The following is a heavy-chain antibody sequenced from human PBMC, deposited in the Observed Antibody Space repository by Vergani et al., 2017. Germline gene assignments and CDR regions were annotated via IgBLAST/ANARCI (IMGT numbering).Heavy chain of an antibody. J-gene: IGHJ4*02. D-gene: IGHD3-3*01. CDR1: GFTFSSYE. Sequence: EVQLVESGGGLVQPGGSLRLSCAASGFTFSSYEMNWVRQAPGKGLEWVSYISSSGSTIYYADSVKGRFTISRDNAKNSLYLQMNSLRAEDTAVYYCASNSYYDFWSGYYPKPFDYWGQGTLVTVSS. V-gene: IGHV3-48*03. CDR3: ASNSYYDFWSGYYPKPFDY. CDR2: ISSSGSTI.